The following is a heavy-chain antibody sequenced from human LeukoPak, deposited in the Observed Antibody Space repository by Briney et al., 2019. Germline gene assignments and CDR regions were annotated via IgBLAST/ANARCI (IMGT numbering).Heavy chain of an antibody. CDR1: GFTFSNYG. CDR3: ATWVYGSGSYSLYYGMDV. V-gene: IGHV3-23*01. D-gene: IGHD3-10*01. Sequence: GESLRLPCAASGFTFSNYGMSWVRQAPGKGLEWVSVIRGSGGGTYYADSVKGRFTISRDNSKNTVYLQMNSLRAEDTAVYYCATWVYGSGSYSLYYGMDVWGQGTTVTVSS. J-gene: IGHJ6*02. CDR2: IRGSGGGT.